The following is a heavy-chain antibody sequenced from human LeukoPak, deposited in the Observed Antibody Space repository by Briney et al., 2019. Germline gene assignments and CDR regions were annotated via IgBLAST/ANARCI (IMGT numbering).Heavy chain of an antibody. D-gene: IGHD4-17*01. CDR3: ARGPDYGDYDGWDYYYGMDV. V-gene: IGHV3-21*01. J-gene: IGHJ6*02. Sequence: GGSLRLSCAASGFTFSSYSMNWVRQAPGKGLEWVSSISSSSSYIYYADSVKGRFTISRDNAKNSLYLQMNSLRAEDTAVYYCARGPDYGDYDGWDYYYGMDVWGQGTTVTVSS. CDR1: GFTFSSYS. CDR2: ISSSSSYI.